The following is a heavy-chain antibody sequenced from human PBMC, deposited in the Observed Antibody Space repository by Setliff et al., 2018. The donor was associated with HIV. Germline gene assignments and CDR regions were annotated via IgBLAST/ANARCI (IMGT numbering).Heavy chain of an antibody. D-gene: IGHD1-26*01. J-gene: IGHJ4*02. CDR2: INSASGGT. CDR1: GYTFTDNY. CDR3: ARHRDGGTYPLDY. Sequence: RASVKVSCKASGYTFTDNYIHWVRQAPGQGLEWMAWINSASGGTNYAQNFQGRVTVTRDTSINTVYLEVNGLKSDDTAVYYCARHRDGGTYPLDYWGQGTLVTVSS. V-gene: IGHV1-2*02.